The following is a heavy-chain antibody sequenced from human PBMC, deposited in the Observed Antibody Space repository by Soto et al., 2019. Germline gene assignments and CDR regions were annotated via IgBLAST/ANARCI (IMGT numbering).Heavy chain of an antibody. CDR3: ARVPYP. CDR1: GGSFGSGGYS. J-gene: IGHJ5*02. V-gene: IGHV4-30-2*01. CDR2: IYHSVST. Sequence: SETLSLTCTVSGGSFGSGGYSWSWIRQPPGKGLEWIGYIYHSVSTYYNPSLKSRVTISVDRSKNQFSLKLSSVTAADTAVYYCARVPYPWGQGTLVTVSS.